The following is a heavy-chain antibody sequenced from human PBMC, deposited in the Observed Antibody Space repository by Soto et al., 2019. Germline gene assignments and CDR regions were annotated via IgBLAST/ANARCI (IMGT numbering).Heavy chain of an antibody. Sequence: GGSLRLSCSASGFTFSSCAMHWVRQAAGKGLEYVSGISSNGAVTYYAESVKDRFTISRDNSRNTLFLQVNSLTGADTAVYYCVKDRRSTRRAMDVWGQGTTVTVSS. D-gene: IGHD2-2*01. CDR3: VKDRRSTRRAMDV. CDR2: ISSNGAVT. V-gene: IGHV3-64D*06. J-gene: IGHJ6*02. CDR1: GFTFSSCA.